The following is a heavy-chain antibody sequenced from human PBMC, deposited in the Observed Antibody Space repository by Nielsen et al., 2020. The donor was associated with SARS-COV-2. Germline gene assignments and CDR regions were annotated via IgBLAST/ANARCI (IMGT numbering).Heavy chain of an antibody. D-gene: IGHD3-3*01. CDR1: GGSISSGGYS. V-gene: IGHV4-30-2*01. J-gene: IGHJ5*02. CDR2: IYHSGST. Sequence: SETLSLTCAVSGGSISSGGYSWSWIRQPPGKGLEWIGYIYHSGSTYYNPSLKSRVTISVDGSKNQFSLKLSSVTAADTAVYYCARDSKLFGTLDPWGQGTLVTVSS. CDR3: ARDSKLFGTLDP.